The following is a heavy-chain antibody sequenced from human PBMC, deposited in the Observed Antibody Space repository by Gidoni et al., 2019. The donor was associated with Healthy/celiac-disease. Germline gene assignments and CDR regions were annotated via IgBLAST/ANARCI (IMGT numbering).Heavy chain of an antibody. J-gene: IGHJ4*02. Sequence: EVQLVESGGGMFKPGGALRLSCAASGVTFSSYSMNWVRQAPGKGLEWVSSISSSSSYIYYADSVKGRFTISRDNAKNSLYLQMNSLRAEDTAVYYCAIDRTTIFGVVIHFDYWGQGTLVTVSS. V-gene: IGHV3-21*01. CDR3: AIDRTTIFGVVIHFDY. CDR1: GVTFSSYS. CDR2: ISSSSSYI. D-gene: IGHD3-3*01.